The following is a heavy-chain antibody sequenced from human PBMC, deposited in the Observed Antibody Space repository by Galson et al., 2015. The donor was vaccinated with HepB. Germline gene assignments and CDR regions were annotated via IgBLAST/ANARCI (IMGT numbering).Heavy chain of an antibody. D-gene: IGHD2-2*01. CDR2: IIPIFGTA. CDR1: GGTFSSYA. Sequence: SVKVSCKASGGTFSSYAISWVRQAPGQGLEWMGGIIPIFGTANYAQKFQGRVTITADESTSTAYMELSSLRSEDTAVYYCASPLYCSSTSCYDYYMDVWGKGTTVTVSS. V-gene: IGHV1-69*13. J-gene: IGHJ6*03. CDR3: ASPLYCSSTSCYDYYMDV.